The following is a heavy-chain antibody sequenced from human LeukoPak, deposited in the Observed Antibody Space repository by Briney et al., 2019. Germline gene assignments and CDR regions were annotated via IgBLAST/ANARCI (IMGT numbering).Heavy chain of an antibody. CDR3: ARHIENAFDI. CDR2: IYHSGST. Sequence: PSETLSLTCAVSGYSISSGYYWGWIRQPPGKGLEWIGSIYHSGSTYYNPSLKSRVTISVDTSKNQSSLKLSSVTAADTAVYYCARHIENAFDIWGQGTMVTVSS. V-gene: IGHV4-38-2*01. J-gene: IGHJ3*02. CDR1: GYSISSGYY. D-gene: IGHD2-21*01.